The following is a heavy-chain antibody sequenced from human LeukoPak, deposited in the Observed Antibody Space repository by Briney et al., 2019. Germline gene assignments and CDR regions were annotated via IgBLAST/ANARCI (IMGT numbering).Heavy chain of an antibody. CDR2: IYYSGST. D-gene: IGHD6-13*01. V-gene: IGHV4-59*01. Sequence: SETLSLTCTVSGGSISNYYWSWIRQVPGKGLEWIGYIYYSGSTNYNPSLKSRVTISVDTSKNQFSLKLSSVTAADTAVYYCARDVAAAGFNWFDPWGQGTLVTVSS. CDR3: ARDVAAAGFNWFDP. CDR1: GGSISNYY. J-gene: IGHJ5*02.